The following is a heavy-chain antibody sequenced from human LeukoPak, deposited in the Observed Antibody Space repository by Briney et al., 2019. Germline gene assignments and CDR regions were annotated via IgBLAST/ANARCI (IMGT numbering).Heavy chain of an antibody. J-gene: IGHJ4*02. Sequence: SETLSLTCTVSDDSFSSNDYNWVWLRQPPGEGLEWIGTIYHSGTAYYHPSLKSRVTLSLDTSKSQFSLKVTSVTATDTAMYFRARRNMIVVALDYWGQGILVAVSS. CDR1: DDSFSSNDYN. CDR2: IYHSGTA. V-gene: IGHV4-39*01. CDR3: ARRNMIVVALDY. D-gene: IGHD3-22*01.